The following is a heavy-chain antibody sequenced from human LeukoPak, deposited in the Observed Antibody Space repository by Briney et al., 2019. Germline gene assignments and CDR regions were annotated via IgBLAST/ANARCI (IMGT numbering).Heavy chain of an antibody. Sequence: RGESRKISCKGSGYSFTSYWIGWMRQMPGKGLEWMGIIYPGDSDTRYSPSFQGQVTISADKSISTAYLQWSSLKASHTAMYYCARSDTAIDFDYWGQGTLVTVSS. D-gene: IGHD5-18*01. CDR3: ARSDTAIDFDY. CDR2: IYPGDSDT. V-gene: IGHV5-51*01. J-gene: IGHJ4*02. CDR1: GYSFTSYW.